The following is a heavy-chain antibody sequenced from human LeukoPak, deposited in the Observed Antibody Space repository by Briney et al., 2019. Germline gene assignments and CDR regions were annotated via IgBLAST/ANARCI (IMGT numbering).Heavy chain of an antibody. D-gene: IGHD2-2*02. V-gene: IGHV3-30*18. CDR3: AKVSDTPSDRAYYGMDV. CDR2: ISYDGSNK. Sequence: PGGSLRLSCAASGFTFSSYGMHWVRQAPGKGLEWVAVISYDGSNKYYADSVKGRFTISRDNSKNTLYLQMNSLRAEDTAVYYCAKVSDTPSDRAYYGMDVWGKGTTATVSS. J-gene: IGHJ6*04. CDR1: GFTFSSYG.